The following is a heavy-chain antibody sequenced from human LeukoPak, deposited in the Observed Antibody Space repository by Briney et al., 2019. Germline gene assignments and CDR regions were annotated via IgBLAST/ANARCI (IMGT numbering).Heavy chain of an antibody. CDR3: ARSYGMDV. Sequence: GGSLRLSCAASGFTFSTYWMHWVRQAPGKGPVWVSRVNSDGSSTTYADSVKGRFTISRDNAKSTLYLQMNSLRAEDTAVYYCARSYGMDVWGQGTTVTVSS. J-gene: IGHJ6*02. CDR2: VNSDGSST. V-gene: IGHV3-74*01. CDR1: GFTFSTYW.